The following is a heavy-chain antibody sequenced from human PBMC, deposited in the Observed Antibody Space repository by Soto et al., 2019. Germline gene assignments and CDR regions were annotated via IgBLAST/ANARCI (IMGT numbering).Heavy chain of an antibody. D-gene: IGHD1-26*01. CDR2: ISYDGSNK. J-gene: IGHJ2*01. Sequence: QVQLVESGGGVVQPGRSLRLSCAASGFTFRTYGMHWVRQAPGKGLAWVAVISYDGSNKYYVDSVKGRFTISRDNSKNTLYLQMNSLRAEDTAVYYCAKGHRDDLVGATTGGWYFDLWGRGTLVTVSS. CDR3: AKGHRDDLVGATTGGWYFDL. V-gene: IGHV3-30*18. CDR1: GFTFRTYG.